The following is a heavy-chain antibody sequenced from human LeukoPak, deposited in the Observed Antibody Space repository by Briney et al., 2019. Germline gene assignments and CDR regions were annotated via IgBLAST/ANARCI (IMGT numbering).Heavy chain of an antibody. CDR1: GFTFSNYA. CDR3: ARSAVAGHYYYYGMDV. D-gene: IGHD6-19*01. J-gene: IGHJ6*02. CDR2: IKQDGSEK. V-gene: IGHV3-7*01. Sequence: GGSLRLSCAASGFTFSNYAMSWVRQAPGKGLEWVANIKQDGSEKYYVDSVKGRFTISRDNAKNSLYLQMNSLRAEDTAVYYCARSAVAGHYYYYGMDVWGQGTTVTVSS.